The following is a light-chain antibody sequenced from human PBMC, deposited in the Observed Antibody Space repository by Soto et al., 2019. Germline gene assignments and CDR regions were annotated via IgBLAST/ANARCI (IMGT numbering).Light chain of an antibody. J-gene: IGKJ5*01. V-gene: IGKV3-20*01. Sequence: EIVLTQSPGTLSLSPGERATLSCRASQSVSSSYLAWYQQKPGQAPRLLILGASTRATGIPDRFSGSGSGTDFTLTISRLEPEDFAVYYCQQYGSSAITFGQGTRLEIK. CDR1: QSVSSSY. CDR2: GAS. CDR3: QQYGSSAIT.